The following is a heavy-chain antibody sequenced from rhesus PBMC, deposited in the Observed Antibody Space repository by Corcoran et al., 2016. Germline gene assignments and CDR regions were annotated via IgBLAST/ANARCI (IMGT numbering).Heavy chain of an antibody. D-gene: IGHD3-28*01. J-gene: IGHJ4*01. CDR3: AKLNYDSGYDFDY. CDR2: IISGGGST. Sequence: EVQLVETGGGLVQPGGSLKLSCAASGFTFSSYGMSWVRQAPGKGLEWVSAIISGGGSTYSADSVKGRFTISRDNSKNTLSLQMNSLRAEDTAVYYCAKLNYDSGYDFDYWGQGVLVTVSS. V-gene: IGHV3S5*01. CDR1: GFTFSSYG.